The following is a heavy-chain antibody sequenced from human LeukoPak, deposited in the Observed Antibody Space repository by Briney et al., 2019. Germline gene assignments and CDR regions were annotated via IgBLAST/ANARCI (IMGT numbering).Heavy chain of an antibody. CDR3: AKTQAVGSSWTRHYFYYGMDV. CDR1: GFTFDDYA. J-gene: IGHJ6*02. D-gene: IGHD6-13*01. Sequence: GRSLRLSCAASGFTFDDYAMHWVRQAPGKGLEWVSGISWNSGSIGYADSVKGRFTISRDNAKNSLYLQMNSLRAEDTAVYYCAKTQAVGSSWTRHYFYYGMDVWGQGTTVTVSS. CDR2: ISWNSGSI. V-gene: IGHV3-9*01.